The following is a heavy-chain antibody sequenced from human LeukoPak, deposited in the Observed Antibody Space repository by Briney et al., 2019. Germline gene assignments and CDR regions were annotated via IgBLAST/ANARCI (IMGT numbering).Heavy chain of an antibody. CDR2: INPNSGGT. CDR1: GYTFTGYY. CDR3: ARSEGFAAAAGDY. V-gene: IGHV1-2*02. Sequence: ASVKVSCKASGYTFTGYYMHWVRQAPGQGLEWMGWINPNSGGTNYAQKFQGRVTMTRDTSISTAYMELSRLRSDDTAVYYCARSEGFAAAAGDYWGQGTLVTVSS. D-gene: IGHD6-13*01. J-gene: IGHJ4*02.